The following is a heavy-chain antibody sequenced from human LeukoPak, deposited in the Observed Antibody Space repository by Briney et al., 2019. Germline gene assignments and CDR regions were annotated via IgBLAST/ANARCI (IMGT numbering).Heavy chain of an antibody. Sequence: GRSLRLSCAASGFTFSSYGMHWVRQAPGKGLEWVAFIRYDGSNKYYADSVKGRFTISRDNSKNTLYLQMNSLRAEDTAVYYCAKGIIAAAGYFDYWGQGTLVTVSS. CDR2: IRYDGSNK. V-gene: IGHV3-30*02. J-gene: IGHJ4*02. D-gene: IGHD6-13*01. CDR3: AKGIIAAAGYFDY. CDR1: GFTFSSYG.